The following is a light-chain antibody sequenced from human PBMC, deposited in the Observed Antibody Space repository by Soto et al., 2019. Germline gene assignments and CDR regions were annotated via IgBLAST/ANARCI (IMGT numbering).Light chain of an antibody. CDR1: SSDVGGYNY. Sequence: QSALTQPASVSGSPGQSITISCTGTSSDVGGYNYVSWYQHYPGKAPKLMIYEVSNRPSGVSDRFSGSRSANTASLTISGLQADDEADYYCSSYTDSATVVFGGGTKLTVL. CDR3: SSYTDSATVV. V-gene: IGLV2-14*01. CDR2: EVS. J-gene: IGLJ2*01.